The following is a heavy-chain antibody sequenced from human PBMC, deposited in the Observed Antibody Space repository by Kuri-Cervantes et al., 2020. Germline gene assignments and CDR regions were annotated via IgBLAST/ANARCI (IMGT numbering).Heavy chain of an antibody. D-gene: IGHD1-26*01. CDR3: AREAGGWYSGSYVHLPRLLDY. V-gene: IGHV3-7*01. CDR2: IRQDGGVT. CDR1: GFTLSTNW. J-gene: IGHJ4*02. Sequence: GESLKISCAASGFTLSTNWMGWVRQPSGKGLEWVASIRQDGGVTYYVESVKGRFAISRDNAENSLYLQMNSLRAEDTAVYYCAREAGGWYSGSYVHLPRLLDYWGQGTLVTDSS.